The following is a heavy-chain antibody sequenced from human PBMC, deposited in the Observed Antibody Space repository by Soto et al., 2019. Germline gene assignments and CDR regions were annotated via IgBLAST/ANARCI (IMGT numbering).Heavy chain of an antibody. CDR1: GGSISSYY. V-gene: IGHV4-59*08. Sequence: PSETLSLTCTVSGGSISSYYWSWIRQPPGKGLEWIGYIYYSGSTNYNPSLKSRVTISVDTSKNQFPLKLSSVTAADTAVYYCARHIVRYSGYDYPPWRTGATFDYWGQGTLVTVSS. CDR2: IYYSGST. CDR3: ARHIVRYSGYDYPPWRTGATFDY. D-gene: IGHD5-12*01. J-gene: IGHJ4*02.